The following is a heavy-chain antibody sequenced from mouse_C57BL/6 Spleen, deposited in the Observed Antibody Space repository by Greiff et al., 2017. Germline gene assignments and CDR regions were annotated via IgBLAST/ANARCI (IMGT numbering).Heavy chain of an antibody. J-gene: IGHJ4*01. V-gene: IGHV1-52*01. Sequence: QVQLQQPGAELVRPGSSVKLSCKASGYTFTSYWMHWVKQRPIQGLEWIGNIDPSDSETHYNQKFKDKATLTVDKSSSTAYMQLSSLTSEDSAVYYCARAYYNNFYYAMDYWGQGTSVTVSS. CDR3: ARAYYNNFYYAMDY. D-gene: IGHD2-5*01. CDR1: GYTFTSYW. CDR2: IDPSDSET.